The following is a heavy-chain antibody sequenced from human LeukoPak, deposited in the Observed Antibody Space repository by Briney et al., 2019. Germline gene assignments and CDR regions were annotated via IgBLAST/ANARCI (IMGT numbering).Heavy chain of an antibody. Sequence: ASVKVSCKASGGTFSSYAISWVRQAPGQGLEWMGWINPNSGGTNYAQKFQGWVTMTRDTSISTAYMELSRLRSDDTAVYYCARDGQSSSGYLPGMDVWGQGTTVTVSS. V-gene: IGHV1-2*04. J-gene: IGHJ6*02. CDR3: ARDGQSSSGYLPGMDV. CDR2: INPNSGGT. D-gene: IGHD6-19*01. CDR1: GGTFSSYA.